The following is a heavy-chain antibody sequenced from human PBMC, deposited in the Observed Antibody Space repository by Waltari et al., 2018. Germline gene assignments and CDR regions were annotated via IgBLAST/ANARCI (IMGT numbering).Heavy chain of an antibody. Sequence: QVQLVQSGAEVKKPGSSVKVSCKASGGTFSSYAISWVRQAPGQGLEWMGGIIPILGIANYAQKFQGRVTITRNTSISTAYMELSSLRSEDTAVYYCARGLRWKLAFDYWGQGTLVTVSS. V-gene: IGHV1-69*10. CDR1: GGTFSSYA. CDR2: IIPILGIA. D-gene: IGHD2-21*01. J-gene: IGHJ4*02. CDR3: ARGLRWKLAFDY.